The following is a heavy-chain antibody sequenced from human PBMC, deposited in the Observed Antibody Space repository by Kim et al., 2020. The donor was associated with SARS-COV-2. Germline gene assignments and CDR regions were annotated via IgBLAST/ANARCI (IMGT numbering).Heavy chain of an antibody. J-gene: IGHJ3*02. CDR2: INAGNGNT. V-gene: IGHV1-3*01. Sequence: ASVKVSCKASGYTFTSYAMHWVRQAPGQRLEWMGWINAGNGNTKYSQKFQGRVTITRDPSASTAYMELSSLRSEDTAVYYCARAGRYFDWTPRLLARTAFDIWGQGTMVTVSS. D-gene: IGHD3-9*01. CDR3: ARAGRYFDWTPRLLARTAFDI. CDR1: GYTFTSYA.